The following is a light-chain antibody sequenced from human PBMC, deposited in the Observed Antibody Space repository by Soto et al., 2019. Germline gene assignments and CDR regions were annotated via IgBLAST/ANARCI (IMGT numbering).Light chain of an antibody. V-gene: IGKV1-12*01. CDR3: QQGNSFPLT. CDR1: QDIGYA. CDR2: TAS. J-gene: IGKJ4*01. Sequence: DIQMTQSPSSVSASVGDRVTITCRASQDIGYALAWFQQKPGEAPSLLMYTASSLHSGVPSRFSVSRSGTDFTLTISSLQPEDSATYYCQQGNSFPLTFGGGTKVEIK.